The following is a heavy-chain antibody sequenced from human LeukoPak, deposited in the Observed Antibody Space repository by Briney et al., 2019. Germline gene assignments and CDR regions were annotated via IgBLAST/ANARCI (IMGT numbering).Heavy chain of an antibody. Sequence: GGSLRLSCAASGFTVSSNYMSWVRQAPGKGLEWVSVIYSGGSTYYTDSVKGRFTISRDNSKNTLYLQMNSLRAEDTAVYYCARREGYCSSTSCFEYYYYGMDVWGQGTTVTVSS. D-gene: IGHD2-2*01. V-gene: IGHV3-66*02. J-gene: IGHJ6*02. CDR2: IYSGGST. CDR3: ARREGYCSSTSCFEYYYYGMDV. CDR1: GFTVSSNY.